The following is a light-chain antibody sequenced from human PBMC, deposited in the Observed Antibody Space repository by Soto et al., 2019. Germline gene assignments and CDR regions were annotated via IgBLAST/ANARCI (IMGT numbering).Light chain of an antibody. Sequence: DIQMTQSPSTLSASVGDRVTITCRASQTINRYLAWYQQIPGKAPKLLIYDASSFASGVPSRFSGSGSGTEFTLTISSLQPDDFATFYCQQSSNSPPITFGQGTRL. J-gene: IGKJ5*01. CDR1: QTINRY. CDR2: DAS. V-gene: IGKV1-5*01. CDR3: QQSSNSPPIT.